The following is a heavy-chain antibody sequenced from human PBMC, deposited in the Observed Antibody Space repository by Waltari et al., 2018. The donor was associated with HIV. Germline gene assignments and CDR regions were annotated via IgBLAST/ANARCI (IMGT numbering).Heavy chain of an antibody. CDR1: GYSFTSYW. D-gene: IGHD1-1*01. CDR3: ARLHWVPSPYYYGMDV. J-gene: IGHJ6*02. V-gene: IGHV5-51*03. CDR2: IYPGDSDT. Sequence: EVPLVQSGAEVKKPGESLKISCKGSGYSFTSYWIGWVRQMPGKGLEWMGIIYPGDSDTRYSPSFQGQVTISADKSISTAYLQWSSLKASDTAMYYCARLHWVPSPYYYGMDVWGQGTTVTVSS.